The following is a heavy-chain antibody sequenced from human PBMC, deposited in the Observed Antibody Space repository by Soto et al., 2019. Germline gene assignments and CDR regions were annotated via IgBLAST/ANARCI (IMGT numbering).Heavy chain of an antibody. CDR3: ARFYISGQFFDY. D-gene: IGHD6-19*01. CDR1: GFTFSSYD. J-gene: IGHJ4*01. CDR2: IGTTDDT. V-gene: IGHV3-13*01. Sequence: EVQLVESGGGLVQPGGSLRLSCAASGFTFSSYDMHWVRQATGRGLEWVSGIGTTDDTYYPDSVKGRFTISRENAKNSLYLQMNSLRSGDTAVYYCARFYISGQFFDYWGHGTLVTVSS.